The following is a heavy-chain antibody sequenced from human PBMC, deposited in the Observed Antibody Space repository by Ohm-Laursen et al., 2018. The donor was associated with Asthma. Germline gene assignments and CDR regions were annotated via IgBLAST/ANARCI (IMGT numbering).Heavy chain of an antibody. D-gene: IGHD3-22*01. Sequence: SLRLSCTASGFTFSSYSMNWVRQAPGKGLEWVSYITSYSSTTYYADSVKGRFTISRDNAKNSLYLQMNSLRAQDTAVYYCAIWTYYYDSSGYRYYFDYWGQGTLVTVSS. CDR1: GFTFSSYS. J-gene: IGHJ4*02. CDR3: AIWTYYYDSSGYRYYFDY. CDR2: ITSYSSTT. V-gene: IGHV3-48*01.